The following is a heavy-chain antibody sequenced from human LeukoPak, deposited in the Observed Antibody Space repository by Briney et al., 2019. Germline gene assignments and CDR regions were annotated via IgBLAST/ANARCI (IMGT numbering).Heavy chain of an antibody. V-gene: IGHV3-21*01. CDR2: ISSNSKST. CDR1: GFSISSHS. Sequence: GGSLRLSCAASGFSISSHSMNWVRQAPGKGLEWASSISSNSKSTYYADSVKGRFTISRDNAKNSLFLQMNSLRAEDTAVYYCAKSLAASVDWFDPWGQGTLVTVSS. D-gene: IGHD6-6*01. CDR3: AKSLAASVDWFDP. J-gene: IGHJ5*02.